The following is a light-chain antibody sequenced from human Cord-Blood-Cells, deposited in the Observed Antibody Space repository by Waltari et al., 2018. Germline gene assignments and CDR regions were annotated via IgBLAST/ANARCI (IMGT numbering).Light chain of an antibody. V-gene: IGLV2-8*01. CDR3: SSYAGSNIVV. Sequence: QSALTQPPSASGSPGQSVTIPCTGTSSDVGGYNSVSWYQQHPGKAPKLMIYEVSKRPSGVPDRFSGSKSGNTASLTVSGLQAEDEADYYCSSYAGSNIVVFGGGTKLTVL. CDR1: SSDVGGYNS. CDR2: EVS. J-gene: IGLJ2*01.